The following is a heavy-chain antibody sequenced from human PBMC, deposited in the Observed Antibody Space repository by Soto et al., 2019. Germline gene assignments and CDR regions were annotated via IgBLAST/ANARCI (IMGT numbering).Heavy chain of an antibody. D-gene: IGHD2-21*02. J-gene: IGHJ5*02. CDR1: VFSLSTSGVG. Sequence: QITLKESGPTLVKPTQTLTLTCTFSVFSLSTSGVGVGWIRQPPGKALEWLALIYWDDDKRYGPSLKNRLTITKDTSNDQVVLTMTNMDPVDTATYYCAHSRGGGNSAWFDPWGQGTLVTVSS. CDR3: AHSRGGGNSAWFDP. V-gene: IGHV2-5*05. CDR2: IYWDDDK.